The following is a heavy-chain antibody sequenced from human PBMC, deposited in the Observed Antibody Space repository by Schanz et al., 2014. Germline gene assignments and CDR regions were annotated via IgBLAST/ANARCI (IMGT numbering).Heavy chain of an antibody. CDR3: TTETIAMAGTFSI. D-gene: IGHD6-19*01. Sequence: QVHLVQSESELKNPGASVKVSCKASGYTFTNYAMNWVRQAPGQGLEWMGWINTNTGNPTYAQGFTGRFVFSLDTSVSTAYLQISSLKAEDTAAYYCTTETIAMAGTFSIWGQGTLVTVSS. CDR1: GYTFTNYA. CDR2: INTNTGNP. J-gene: IGHJ4*02. V-gene: IGHV7-4-1*02.